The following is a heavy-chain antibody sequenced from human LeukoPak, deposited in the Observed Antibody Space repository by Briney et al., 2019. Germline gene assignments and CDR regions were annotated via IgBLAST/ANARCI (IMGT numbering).Heavy chain of an antibody. Sequence: PSETLSLTCTVSGGSISSSSYYWGWIRQPPGKGLEWIGSIYYSGSTYYNPSLKSRVTISVDTSKNQFSLKLSSATAADTAVYYCARPTRPVREYSSSWYSYGMDVWGQGTTVTVSS. V-gene: IGHV4-39*01. J-gene: IGHJ6*02. CDR2: IYYSGST. CDR1: GGSISSSSYY. CDR3: ARPTRPVREYSSSWYSYGMDV. D-gene: IGHD6-13*01.